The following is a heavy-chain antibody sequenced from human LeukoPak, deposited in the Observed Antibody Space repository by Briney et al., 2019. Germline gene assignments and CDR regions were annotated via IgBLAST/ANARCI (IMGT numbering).Heavy chain of an antibody. J-gene: IGHJ4*02. D-gene: IGHD3-16*02. V-gene: IGHV3-23*01. CDR2: ISGSGGST. CDR1: GFSFSSNA. Sequence: PGGSLRLSCGACGFSFSSNAMSWVRQAPGKGLEWVSAISGSGGSTFYADSAKGRFTISRDNSKNTLYLQMNSLRDEDTAAYYCAKDFDYVWGSYRYDYFDYWGQGTLVTVSS. CDR3: AKDFDYVWGSYRYDYFDY.